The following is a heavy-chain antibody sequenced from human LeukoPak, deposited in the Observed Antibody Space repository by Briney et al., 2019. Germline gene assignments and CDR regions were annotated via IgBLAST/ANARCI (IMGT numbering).Heavy chain of an antibody. V-gene: IGHV3-30*02. CDR1: GFTFSSYG. D-gene: IGHD3-22*01. CDR3: AKPSSDYYYGWFDP. Sequence: GGSLRLSCAASGFTFSSYGMHWVRQAPGKGLEWVAFISSDGRIKYYADSVKGRFTISRDNSKNTLYLQMNSLRAEDTAVYYCAKPSSDYYYGWFDPWGQGTLVTVSS. J-gene: IGHJ5*02. CDR2: ISSDGRIK.